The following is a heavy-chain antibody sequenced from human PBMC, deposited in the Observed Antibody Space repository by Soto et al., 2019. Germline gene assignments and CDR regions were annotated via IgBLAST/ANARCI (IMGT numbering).Heavy chain of an antibody. CDR1: GFIFGDYY. J-gene: IGHJ4*02. D-gene: IGHD3-22*01. V-gene: IGHV3-11*01. CDR3: ARDLGYYDSSGYFDY. Sequence: GGSLRLSWAVSGFIFGDYYIRWIRQAPGKGREWVAYISSRGDMIYYADSMKGRFTISRDNDKNSMYLQMNSLRAEDTAVDYYARDLGYYDSSGYFDYWGQGTLVTVSS. CDR2: ISSRGDMI.